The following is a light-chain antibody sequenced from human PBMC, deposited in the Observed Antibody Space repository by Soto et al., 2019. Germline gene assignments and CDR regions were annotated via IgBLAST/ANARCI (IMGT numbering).Light chain of an antibody. CDR1: QSVSTNY. Sequence: EIVLTQSPGTLSLSPGERATLSCRASQSVSTNYLAWYQQKPGQAPRLLIYGASGRATGIADRFSGSGSGTDFTLTISGLAPEDFAVYYCQQYGRSPWTFGQGTKVEIK. J-gene: IGKJ1*01. CDR3: QQYGRSPWT. V-gene: IGKV3-20*01. CDR2: GAS.